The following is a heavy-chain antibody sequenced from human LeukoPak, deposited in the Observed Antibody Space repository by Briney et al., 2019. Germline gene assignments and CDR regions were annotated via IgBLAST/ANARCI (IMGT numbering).Heavy chain of an antibody. D-gene: IGHD3-22*01. V-gene: IGHV4-31*03. J-gene: IGHJ4*02. CDR2: IYYSGST. Sequence: SETLSLTCSVTGDFFSGSTSDWAWIRQPPGKGLEWIGYIYYSGSTYYNPSLKSRVTISVDTSKNQFSLKLSSVTAADTAVYYCARVRYYDSSGYHYYFDYRGQGTLVTVSS. CDR3: ARVRYYDSSGYHYYFDY. CDR1: GDFFSGSTSD.